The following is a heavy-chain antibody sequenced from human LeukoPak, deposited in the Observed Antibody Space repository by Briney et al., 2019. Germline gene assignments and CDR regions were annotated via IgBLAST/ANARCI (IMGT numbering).Heavy chain of an antibody. D-gene: IGHD1-26*01. CDR1: GVSTSSYY. J-gene: IGHJ3*02. Sequence: SETLSLTCTVSGVSTSSYYWTWIRQPAGEGLEWIGRIYSSGNTNYNPSLESRVTMSIDTSKNQFSLKLSSVTAADTAVYYCARERGNLRGDAFDIWGQGTMVTVSS. V-gene: IGHV4-4*07. CDR2: IYSSGNT. CDR3: ARERGNLRGDAFDI.